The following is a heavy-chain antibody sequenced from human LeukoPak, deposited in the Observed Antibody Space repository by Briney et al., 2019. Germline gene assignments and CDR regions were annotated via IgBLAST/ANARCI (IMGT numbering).Heavy chain of an antibody. V-gene: IGHV1-2*02. CDR1: GYTFTGYY. Sequence: ASVKVSCKASGYTFTGYYMHWVRQAPGQGLEWMGWINPNSGGTNYAQKFQGRVTMTRDTSISTAYMELSRLRSDDTAVYYCARQPSLGATYYDFWSGDAFDIWGQGTMVTVSS. D-gene: IGHD3-3*01. J-gene: IGHJ3*02. CDR2: INPNSGGT. CDR3: ARQPSLGATYYDFWSGDAFDI.